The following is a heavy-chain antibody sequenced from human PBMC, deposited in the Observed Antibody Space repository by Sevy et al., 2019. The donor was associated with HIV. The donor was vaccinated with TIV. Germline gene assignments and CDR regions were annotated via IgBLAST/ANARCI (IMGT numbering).Heavy chain of an antibody. CDR2: LSSSTSTI. CDR1: GFSFSGYN. CDR3: ARDSSWNYDSYFYGMDV. J-gene: IGHJ6*02. V-gene: IGHV3-48*02. D-gene: IGHD1-7*01. Sequence: GGSLRLSCAASGFSFSGYNMNWVRQAPGKGLEWVSYLSSSTSTIHYADSVKGRFTISRDNAKNSLFLQMNSLRDEDTAVYYCARDSSWNYDSYFYGMDVWGQRTTVTDSS.